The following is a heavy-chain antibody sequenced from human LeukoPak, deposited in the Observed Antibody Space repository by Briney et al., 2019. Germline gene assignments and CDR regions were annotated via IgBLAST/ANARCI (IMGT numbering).Heavy chain of an antibody. CDR2: IYSSGST. CDR3: ARQSGRIAV. CDR1: AGSISGYY. V-gene: IGHV4-59*08. D-gene: IGHD6-19*01. Sequence: SETLSLTCTVSAGSISGYYWCWIRQPPGKGLEWIGYIYSSGSTNYNPSLKGRVTISVDTSKNQFSLELSSVTAADTAVYYCARQSGRIAVWGQGTLVTVSS. J-gene: IGHJ4*02.